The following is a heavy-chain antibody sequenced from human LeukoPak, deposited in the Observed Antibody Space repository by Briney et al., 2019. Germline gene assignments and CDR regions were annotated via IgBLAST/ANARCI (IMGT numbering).Heavy chain of an antibody. CDR3: AKGGGYDYHFDY. CDR1: GFTFSSYG. V-gene: IGHV3-30*02. Sequence: GGSLRLSCAASGFTFSSYGMHWVRQAPGKGLEWVAVIWYGGSNKYYADSVKGRFTISRDNSKNTLYLQMNSLRAEDTAVYYCAKGGGYDYHFDYWGQGTLVTVSS. CDR2: IWYGGSNK. J-gene: IGHJ4*02. D-gene: IGHD5-12*01.